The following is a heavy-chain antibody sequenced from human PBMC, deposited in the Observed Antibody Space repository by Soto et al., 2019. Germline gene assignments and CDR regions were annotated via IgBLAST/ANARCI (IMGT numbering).Heavy chain of an antibody. J-gene: IGHJ4*02. CDR3: ARGYRHYDFWSGYYTGAAYYFDY. CDR1: GGTFSSYA. CDR2: IIPIFGTA. Sequence: ASVKVSCKASGGTFSSYAISWVRQAPGQGLEWMGGIIPIFGTANYAQKFQGRVTITADESTSTAYMELSSLRSEDTAVYYCARGYRHYDFWSGYYTGAAYYFDYWGQGTLVTVSS. D-gene: IGHD3-3*01. V-gene: IGHV1-69*13.